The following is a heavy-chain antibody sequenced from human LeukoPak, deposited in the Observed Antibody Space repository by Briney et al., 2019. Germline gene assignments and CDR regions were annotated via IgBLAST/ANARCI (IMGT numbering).Heavy chain of an antibody. Sequence: PSETLSLTCTVSGGSISSYYWSWIRQPPGKGLEWIGYIYYSGSTNYNPSLKSRVTISVDTSKNQFSLKLSSVTAADTAVYYCARRELLLDYWGQGTLVTVSS. J-gene: IGHJ4*02. CDR2: IYYSGST. V-gene: IGHV4-59*01. D-gene: IGHD1-26*01. CDR1: GGSISSYY. CDR3: ARRELLLDY.